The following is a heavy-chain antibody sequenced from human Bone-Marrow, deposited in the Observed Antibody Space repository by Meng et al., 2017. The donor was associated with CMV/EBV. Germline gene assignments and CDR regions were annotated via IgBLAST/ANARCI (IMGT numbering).Heavy chain of an antibody. CDR1: GFTFSSYW. CDR2: INSDGSST. CDR3: ALYCSGGSCYSSG. D-gene: IGHD2-15*01. V-gene: IGHV3-74*01. J-gene: IGHJ4*02. Sequence: GGSLRLSCAASGFTFSSYWMHWVRQAPGKGLVWVSRINSDGSSTSYADSVKGRFTISRDNAKNTLYLQMNSLRAEDTAVYYCALYCSGGSCYSSGWGQGTLVTVSS.